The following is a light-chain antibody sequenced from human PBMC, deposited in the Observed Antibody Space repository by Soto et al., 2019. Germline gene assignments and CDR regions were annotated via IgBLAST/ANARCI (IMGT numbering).Light chain of an antibody. J-gene: IGKJ1*01. CDR1: RSVRGN. Sequence: EIVMTQSPATLSVSPGERVTLSCKASRSVRGNLAWYQQNPGQAPRLLISGASTRAPGITDRFSGSRSGTEFTLTINSLQSEDFAVYYCQQYNYWPGTFRQGTKVEIK. CDR2: GAS. V-gene: IGKV3-15*01. CDR3: QQYNYWPGT.